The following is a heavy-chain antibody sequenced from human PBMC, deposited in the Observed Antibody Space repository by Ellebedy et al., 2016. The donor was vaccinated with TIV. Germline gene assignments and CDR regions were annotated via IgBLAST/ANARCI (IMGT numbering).Heavy chain of an antibody. J-gene: IGHJ6*02. V-gene: IGHV3-21*01. CDR1: GFTFSSYS. Sequence: GESLKISCAASGFTFSSYSMNWVRQAPGKGLEWVSSISSSSSYIYYADSVKGRFTISRDNAKNSLYLQMNSLRAEDTAVYYCATPTELRPYYYYYGMDVWGQGTTVTVSS. CDR2: ISSSSSYI. D-gene: IGHD1-7*01. CDR3: ATPTELRPYYYYYGMDV.